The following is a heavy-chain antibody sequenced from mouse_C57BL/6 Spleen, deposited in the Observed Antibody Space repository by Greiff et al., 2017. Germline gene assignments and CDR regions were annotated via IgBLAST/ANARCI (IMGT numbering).Heavy chain of an antibody. J-gene: IGHJ2*01. CDR1: GYAFSSSW. V-gene: IGHV1-82*01. CDR2: IYPGDGDT. Sequence: VQLQQSGPELVKPGASVKISCKASGYAFSSSWMNWVKQRPGKGLVWIGRIYPGDGDTNYNGTFKGKATLTADKASSTAYMQLSSLTSEDSAVYVGAREAGTCFDYWGQGTTLTVSS. D-gene: IGHD4-1*01. CDR3: AREAGTCFDY.